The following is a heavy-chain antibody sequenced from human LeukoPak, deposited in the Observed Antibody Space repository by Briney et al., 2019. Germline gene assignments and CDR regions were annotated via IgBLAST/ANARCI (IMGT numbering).Heavy chain of an antibody. CDR3: ARGNYCSGGSCYIAYFQH. CDR1: GYTFTSYG. J-gene: IGHJ1*01. D-gene: IGHD2-15*01. Sequence: ASVKVSCKASGYTFTSYGISWVRQAPGQGLEWMGWISAYNGNTNYAQKLQGRVTMTTDTSTSTAYMELSSLRSEDTAVYYCARGNYCSGGSCYIAYFQHWGQGTLVTVSS. CDR2: ISAYNGNT. V-gene: IGHV1-18*01.